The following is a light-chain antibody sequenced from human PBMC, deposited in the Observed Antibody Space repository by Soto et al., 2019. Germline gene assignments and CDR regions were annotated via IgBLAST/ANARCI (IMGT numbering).Light chain of an antibody. J-gene: IGLJ1*01. CDR1: SSDVGGYNY. Sequence: QSVLTQPASVSGSPGQSITISCTGTSSDVGGYNYVSWYQQHPGKAPKLMIYDVSNRPSGVSNRFSGSKSGNTASLTISGLQAEDEADYYCNSYTSSSTYVFGTGTNVTVL. CDR3: NSYTSSSTYV. V-gene: IGLV2-14*01. CDR2: DVS.